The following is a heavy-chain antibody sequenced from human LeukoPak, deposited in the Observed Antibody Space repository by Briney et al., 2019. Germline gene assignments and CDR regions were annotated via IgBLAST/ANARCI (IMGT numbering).Heavy chain of an antibody. Sequence: PGGSLRLSCAASGFTFSSYSMNWVRQAPGKGLEWVSSISSSSSYIYYADSVKGRFTISRDNSKNTLYLQMNSLRAEDTAVYYCAKGLGLSYWYFDLWGRGTLVTVSS. V-gene: IGHV3-21*04. CDR2: ISSSSSYI. CDR1: GFTFSSYS. J-gene: IGHJ2*01. D-gene: IGHD2/OR15-2a*01. CDR3: AKGLGLSYWYFDL.